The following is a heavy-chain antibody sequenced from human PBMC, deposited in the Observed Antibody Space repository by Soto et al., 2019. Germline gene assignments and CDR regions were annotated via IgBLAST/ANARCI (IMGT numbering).Heavy chain of an antibody. CDR1: GFTFSNYA. J-gene: IGHJ4*02. V-gene: IGHV3-23*01. D-gene: IGHD6-13*01. CDR2: ISGSGGST. CDR3: AKDQGSSWYEIDY. Sequence: PVGSLRLSCAASGFTFSNYAVTWVRKAPGKGLEWVSTISGSGGSTYYADSVKGRFTISRDNSKNTLYLQMNSLRAEDTAVYYCAKDQGSSWYEIDYWGQGTLVTVSS.